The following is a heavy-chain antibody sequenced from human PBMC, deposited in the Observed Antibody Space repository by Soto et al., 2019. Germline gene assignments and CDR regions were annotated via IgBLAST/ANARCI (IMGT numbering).Heavy chain of an antibody. Sequence: LSLTCTVSGGSVSSGSYYWPWSRQPPGKGLERIGDIYCSGTTNYNHPLKSRITMSVDTSGNQISLKLRSVTAADTAAYFCARTYCTTTACQAHGIDVWGQGTTVTVSS. CDR3: ARTYCTTTACQAHGIDV. CDR2: IYCSGTT. J-gene: IGHJ6*02. D-gene: IGHD4-4*01. CDR1: GGSVSSGSYY. V-gene: IGHV4-61*01.